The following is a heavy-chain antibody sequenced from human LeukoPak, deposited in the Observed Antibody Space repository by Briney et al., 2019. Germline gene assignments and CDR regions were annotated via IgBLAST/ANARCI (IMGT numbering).Heavy chain of an antibody. CDR1: GYTFTSYD. CDR3: ARGGWELSTDAFDI. CDR2: MNPNSGNT. Sequence: ASVKVSCKASGYTFTSYDINWVRQATGQGLEWMGWMNPNSGNTGYAQKFQGRVTMTRNTSISTAYTELSSLRSEDTAVYYCARGGWELSTDAFDIWGQGIMVTVSS. D-gene: IGHD1-26*01. V-gene: IGHV1-8*01. J-gene: IGHJ3*02.